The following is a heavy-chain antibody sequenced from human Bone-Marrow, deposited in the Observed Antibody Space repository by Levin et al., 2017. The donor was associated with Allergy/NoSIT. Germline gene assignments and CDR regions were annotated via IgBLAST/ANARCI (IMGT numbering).Heavy chain of an antibody. CDR3: ARKIAAAGTCDL. Sequence: ASVKVSCKASGYSFSEYQLHWLRLAPGQGLEWMGWINPKSGGTDYAQKFQGRVTMTRDTSISTASMELTGLRSDDTAVYYCARKIAAAGTCDLWGQGTQVTVSS. CDR2: INPKSGGT. D-gene: IGHD6-13*01. V-gene: IGHV1-2*02. J-gene: IGHJ4*02. CDR1: GYSFSEYQ.